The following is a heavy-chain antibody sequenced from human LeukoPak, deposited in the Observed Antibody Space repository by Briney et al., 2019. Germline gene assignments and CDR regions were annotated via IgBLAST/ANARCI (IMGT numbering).Heavy chain of an antibody. CDR1: GGSISSGGYS. CDR2: IYHSGST. D-gene: IGHD5-12*01. CDR3: VREKGYSGYFDY. V-gene: IGHV4-30-2*01. J-gene: IGHJ4*02. Sequence: SQTLSLTCAVSGGSISSGGYSWSWIRQPPGKGLEWIGYIYHSGSTYYNPSLKSRVTISVDRSKNQFSLKLSSVTAADTAVYYCVREKGYSGYFDYWGQGTLVTVSS.